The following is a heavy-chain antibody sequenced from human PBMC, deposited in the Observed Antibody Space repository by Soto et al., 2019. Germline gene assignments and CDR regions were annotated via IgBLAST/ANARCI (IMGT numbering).Heavy chain of an antibody. CDR2: IYYSGST. D-gene: IGHD3-10*01. V-gene: IGHV4-30-4*01. CDR3: TYGSGSPLDY. Sequence: QVQLQESGPGLVKPSQTLSLTCTVSGGSISSGDYYWSRIRQPPGKGLEWIGYIYYSGSTYYNPSLKSRVTISVGASKNQSSLKLSSVTAAATAVYYGTYGSGSPLDYWGQGTLVTVSS. CDR1: GGSISSGDYY. J-gene: IGHJ4*02.